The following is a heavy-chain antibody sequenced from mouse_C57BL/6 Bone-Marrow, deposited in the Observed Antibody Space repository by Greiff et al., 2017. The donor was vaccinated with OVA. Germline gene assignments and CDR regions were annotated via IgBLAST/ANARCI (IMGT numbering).Heavy chain of an antibody. CDR3: VLIARFAY. Sequence: VQLKESGPELVKPGASVKMSCKASGYTFTDYNMHWVKQSHGRSLEWIGYINPNNGGTSYNQKFKGKATLTVNKPSSTAYMELRSLTSEDSADYYCVLIARFAYWGQGTLVTVSA. D-gene: IGHD1-1*01. V-gene: IGHV1-22*01. CDR2: INPNNGGT. J-gene: IGHJ3*01. CDR1: GYTFTDYN.